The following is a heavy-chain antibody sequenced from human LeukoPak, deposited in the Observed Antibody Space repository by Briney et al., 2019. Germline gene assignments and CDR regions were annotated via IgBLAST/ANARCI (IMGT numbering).Heavy chain of an antibody. Sequence: SETLSLTCAVYGGSFSGYYWSWIRQPPGKGLEWVGYIFYSGNTNYNPSLKSRVTISVDTSKNQISLKLSSVTAADTAVYYCARSLYGSGWSHFNYWGQGTLVTVSS. CDR1: GGSFSGYY. V-gene: IGHV4-59*01. CDR2: IFYSGNT. CDR3: ARSLYGSGWSHFNY. D-gene: IGHD6-19*01. J-gene: IGHJ4*02.